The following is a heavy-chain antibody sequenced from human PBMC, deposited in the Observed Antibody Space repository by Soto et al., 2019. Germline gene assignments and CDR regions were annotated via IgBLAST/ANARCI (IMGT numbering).Heavy chain of an antibody. Sequence: VGLQRVWRGAAGGTCVAVGGNXVSKEPGKGLEWVGRIKSKIAGGTTDFAAPVKGRFAISRDDSRNMVYFQMNSLKIEDTAVYYCTTDSHFTMKLVRFDYWGLGTLVTVSS. CDR2: IKSKIAGGTT. J-gene: IGHJ4*01. V-gene: IGHV3-15*07. D-gene: IGHD3-22*01. CDR3: TTDSHFTMKLVRFDY. CDR1: GGTCVAVG.